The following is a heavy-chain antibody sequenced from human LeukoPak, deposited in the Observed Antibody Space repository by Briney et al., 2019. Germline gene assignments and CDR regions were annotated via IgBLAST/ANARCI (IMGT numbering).Heavy chain of an antibody. V-gene: IGHV3-30-3*01. Sequence: GRSLRLSCAASGFTFSSYAMHWVRQAPGKGLEWVAVISYDGSNKYYADSVKGRFTISRDNSKNTLYLQMNSLRAEDTAVYYCASGAWYYDFWSGLDVWGRGTTVTVSS. CDR2: ISYDGSNK. CDR1: GFTFSSYA. J-gene: IGHJ6*02. D-gene: IGHD3-3*01. CDR3: ASGAWYYDFWSGLDV.